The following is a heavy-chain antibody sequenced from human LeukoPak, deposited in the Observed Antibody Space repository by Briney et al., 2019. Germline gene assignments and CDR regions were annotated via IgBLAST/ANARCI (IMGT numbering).Heavy chain of an antibody. CDR3: ARRLGIVGATEPWKVRSPPWYNWFDG. J-gene: IGHJ5*02. D-gene: IGHD1-26*01. CDR1: GGSISSSSYY. Sequence: SETLSLTSTDSGGSISSSSYYWGWIRQPPGKGLEWIGSIYYSGSTYYNPSLKSRVTISVDTSKNQFSLKLSSVTAADTAVYYCARRLGIVGATEPWKVRSPPWYNWFDGCGQGTLVTVSS. V-gene: IGHV4-39*01. CDR2: IYYSGST.